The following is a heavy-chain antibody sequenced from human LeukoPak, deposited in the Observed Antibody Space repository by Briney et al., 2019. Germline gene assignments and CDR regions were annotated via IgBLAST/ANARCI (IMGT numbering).Heavy chain of an antibody. CDR2: IYYSGST. CDR3: ARHRDYYDSSGVFDY. Sequence: SSETLSLTCTVSGGSISSSSYYLGWIRQPPGRGLEWIGSIYYSGSTYYNPSLKSRVTISVDTSKNQFSLKLSSVTAADTAVYYCARHRDYYDSSGVFDYWGQGTLVTVSS. J-gene: IGHJ4*02. D-gene: IGHD3-22*01. V-gene: IGHV4-39*01. CDR1: GGSISSSSYY.